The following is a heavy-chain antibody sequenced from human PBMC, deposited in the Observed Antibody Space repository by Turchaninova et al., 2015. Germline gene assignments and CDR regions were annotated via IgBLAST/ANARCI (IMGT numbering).Heavy chain of an antibody. CDR1: GFSFSDYS. D-gene: IGHD3-3*01. V-gene: IGHV3-11*06. J-gene: IGHJ6*02. CDR3: ARGGRVTIDYGLDV. Sequence: QVQLVESGGGLVKPGGSLRLSCAASGFSFSDYSLAWIRQAPGKGLGGISDISTSRSYKKYADTVKGRFTISRGNRKNSLFLQMNSLRGEDTAVCYCARGGRVTIDYGLDVWGQGTTVTVSS. CDR2: ISTSRSYK.